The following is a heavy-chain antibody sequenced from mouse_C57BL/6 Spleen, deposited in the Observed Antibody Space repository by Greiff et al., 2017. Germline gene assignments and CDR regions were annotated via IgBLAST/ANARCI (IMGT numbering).Heavy chain of an antibody. Sequence: QVQLQQSGAELVRPGTSVKVSCKASGYAFTNYLIEWVKQRPGQGLEWIGVINPGSGGTNYNEKFKGKATLTADKSSSTAYMQLSSLTSEDSAVYFCARSMGYFDYWGQGTTLTVSS. V-gene: IGHV1-54*01. CDR3: ARSMGYFDY. CDR1: GYAFTNYL. CDR2: INPGSGGT. J-gene: IGHJ2*01.